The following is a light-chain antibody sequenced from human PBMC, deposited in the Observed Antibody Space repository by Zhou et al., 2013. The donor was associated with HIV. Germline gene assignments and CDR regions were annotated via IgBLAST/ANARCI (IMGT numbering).Light chain of an antibody. CDR2: VNN. J-gene: IGLJ2*01. V-gene: IGLV1-40*01. Sequence: QSVLTQPPSVSGAPGQRVTISCTGSSSNIGAGYDVHWYQQLPGTAPKLLIYVNNNRPSGVPDRFSGSKSGTSASLAITGLQAEDEADYYCQARDSSTVLFGGGTKLTVL. CDR3: QARDSSTVL. CDR1: SSNIGAGYD.